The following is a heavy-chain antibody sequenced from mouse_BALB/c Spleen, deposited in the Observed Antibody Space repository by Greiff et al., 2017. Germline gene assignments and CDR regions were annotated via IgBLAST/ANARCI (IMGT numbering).Heavy chain of an antibody. CDR1: GFTFSSYG. CDR3: ARHGITAVVARGYFDY. V-gene: IGHV5-6*01. Sequence: EVKLVESGGDLVKPGGSLKLSCAASGFTFSSYGMSWVRQTPDKRLEWVATISSGGSYTYYPDSVKGRFTISRDNTKNTLYLQMSSLKSEDTAMYYCARHGITAVVARGYFDYWGQGTTLTVSS. CDR2: ISSGGSYT. D-gene: IGHD1-1*01. J-gene: IGHJ2*01.